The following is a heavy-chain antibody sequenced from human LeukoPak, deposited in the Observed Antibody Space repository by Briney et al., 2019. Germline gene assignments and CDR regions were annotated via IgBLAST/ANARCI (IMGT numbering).Heavy chain of an antibody. CDR2: IYISGST. D-gene: IGHD6-19*01. CDR3: ARDGQTGSYSGGWHGGFDY. Sequence: SETLSLTCTVSGDSISSYYWSWIRQPAGKGLEWVGRIYISGSTNYNPSLKSRVTMSVDTSKNQFSLKLSSVTAADTAVYYCARDGQTGSYSGGWHGGFDYWGQGTPVTVSS. CDR1: GDSISSYY. J-gene: IGHJ4*02. V-gene: IGHV4-4*07.